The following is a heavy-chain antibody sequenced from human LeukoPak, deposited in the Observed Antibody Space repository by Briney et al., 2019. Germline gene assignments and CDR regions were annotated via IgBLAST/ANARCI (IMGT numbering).Heavy chain of an antibody. CDR3: ARDRYYDSSGYMGEGYFDY. J-gene: IGHJ4*02. V-gene: IGHV3-21*01. D-gene: IGHD3-22*01. Sequence: GSLRLSCAASGFTFSSYSMNWVRQAPGKGLEWVSSISSSSSYIYYADSVKGRFTISRDNAKNSLYVQMNSLRAEDTAVYYCARDRYYDSSGYMGEGYFDYWGQGTLVTVSS. CDR1: GFTFSSYS. CDR2: ISSSSSYI.